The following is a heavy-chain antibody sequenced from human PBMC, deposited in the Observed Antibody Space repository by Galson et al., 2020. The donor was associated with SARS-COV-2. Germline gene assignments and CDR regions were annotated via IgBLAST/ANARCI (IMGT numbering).Heavy chain of an antibody. J-gene: IGHJ6*02. D-gene: IGHD2-8*01. CDR2: ISYDGSNK. Sequence: TGGSLRLSCAASGFTFSRYGMHWVRQDPGKGLEWVAVISYDGSNKYYADSVKGRFTISRDDSKNTLYQQMNSLRAEDTAVYYCAKDRSIVLMVYAIGSGGVDVWGQGTTVGVA. CDR1: GFTFSRYG. CDR3: AKDRSIVLMVYAIGSGGVDV. V-gene: IGHV3-30*18.